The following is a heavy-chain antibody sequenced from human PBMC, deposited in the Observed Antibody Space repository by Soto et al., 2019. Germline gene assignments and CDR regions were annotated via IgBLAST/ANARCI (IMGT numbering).Heavy chain of an antibody. Sequence: ASVKVSCKASGYRFIDYGITWVRQAPGQGLEWMGWISDYNGNTHYGKKFQGRVTMTTDTSTRTAYMELKSLRSDDTAVYFCAREGYYSGSGTYSPPRYYGMDAWGQGTTVTVSS. J-gene: IGHJ6*02. CDR3: AREGYYSGSGTYSPPRYYGMDA. CDR1: GYRFIDYG. CDR2: ISDYNGNT. V-gene: IGHV1-18*01. D-gene: IGHD3-10*01.